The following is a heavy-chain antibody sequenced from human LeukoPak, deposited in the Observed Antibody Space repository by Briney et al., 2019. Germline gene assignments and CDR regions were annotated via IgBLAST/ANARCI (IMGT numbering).Heavy chain of an antibody. CDR1: GFTFSSYW. J-gene: IGHJ6*03. Sequence: GGSLRLSCAASGFTFSSYWMSWVRQAPGKGLEWVANIKQDGSEKYYVDSVKGRFTIARDNAKNSLYLQMNSLRAEDTAVYYCASANTYYYGSGSSYYMDVWGKGTTVTVSS. D-gene: IGHD3-10*01. V-gene: IGHV3-7*01. CDR3: ASANTYYYGSGSSYYMDV. CDR2: IKQDGSEK.